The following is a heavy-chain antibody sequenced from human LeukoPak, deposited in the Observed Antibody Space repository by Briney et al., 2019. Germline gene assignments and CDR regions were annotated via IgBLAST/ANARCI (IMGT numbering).Heavy chain of an antibody. Sequence: GALRLSCAASGFTFSSYAMSWVRQAPGKGLEWVSAISGSGGSTYYADSVKGRFTISRDNSKNTLYLQMNSLRAEDTAVYYCSKTDFWTGSPFDYWGQGTLVTVSS. CDR1: GFTFSSYA. CDR3: SKTDFWTGSPFDY. CDR2: ISGSGGST. D-gene: IGHD3/OR15-3a*01. V-gene: IGHV3-23*01. J-gene: IGHJ4*02.